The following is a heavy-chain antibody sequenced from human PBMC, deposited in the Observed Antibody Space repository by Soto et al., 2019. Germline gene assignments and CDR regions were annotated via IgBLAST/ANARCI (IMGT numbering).Heavy chain of an antibody. CDR2: ISSSSSTI. CDR3: ARPGEFRGFVTWYFDL. Sequence: GGSLRLSCAASGFTFSSYSMNWVRQAPGKGLEWVSYISSSSSTIYYADSVKGRFTISRDNAKNSLYLQMNSLRAEDTAVYYCARPGEFRGFVTWYFDLWGRGTLVTVSS. V-gene: IGHV3-48*01. D-gene: IGHD3-10*01. CDR1: GFTFSSYS. J-gene: IGHJ2*01.